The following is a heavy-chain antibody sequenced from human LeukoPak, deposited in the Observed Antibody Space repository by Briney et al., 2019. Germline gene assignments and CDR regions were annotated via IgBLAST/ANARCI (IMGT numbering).Heavy chain of an antibody. Sequence: KSGGSLRLSCAASGFTFSDYYMSWIRQAPGKGLEWVSSISSSSSYIYYADSVKGRFTISRDNAKNSLYLQMNSLRAEDTAVYYCARNERITIFPTRYWGQGTLVTVSS. D-gene: IGHD3-9*01. J-gene: IGHJ4*02. CDR2: ISSSSSYI. CDR3: ARNERITIFPTRY. V-gene: IGHV3-11*06. CDR1: GFTFSDYY.